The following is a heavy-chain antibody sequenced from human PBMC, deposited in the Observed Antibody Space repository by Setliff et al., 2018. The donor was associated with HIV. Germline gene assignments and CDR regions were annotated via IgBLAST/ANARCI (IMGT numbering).Heavy chain of an antibody. CDR2: IIPIFGTA. V-gene: IGHV1-69*13. J-gene: IGHJ6*03. D-gene: IGHD7-27*01. Sequence: SVKVSCKASGGTFSSYAISWVRQAPGQGLEWMGGIIPIFGTANYARKFQGRVTITADESTSTAYMELSSLRSEDTAVYYCARDKGGLGIGGYYYYYMDVWGKGTTATVSS. CDR1: GGTFSSYA. CDR3: ARDKGGLGIGGYYYYYMDV.